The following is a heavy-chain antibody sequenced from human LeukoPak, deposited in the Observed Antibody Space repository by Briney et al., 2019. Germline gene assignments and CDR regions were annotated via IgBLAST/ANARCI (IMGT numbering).Heavy chain of an antibody. CDR3: AKDHGGSGSYQDY. J-gene: IGHJ4*02. CDR1: GFTFSSYG. CDR2: IWYDGSNK. V-gene: IGHV3-30*02. Sequence: GGSLRLSCAASGFTFSSYGMHWVRQAPGKGLEWVAVIWYDGSNKYYADSVKGRFTISRDNSKNTLYLQMNSLRAEDTAVYYCAKDHGGSGSYQDYWGQGTLVTVSS. D-gene: IGHD3-10*01.